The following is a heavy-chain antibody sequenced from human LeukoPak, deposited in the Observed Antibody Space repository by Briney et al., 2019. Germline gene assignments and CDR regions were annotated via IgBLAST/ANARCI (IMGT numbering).Heavy chain of an antibody. J-gene: IGHJ6*03. CDR2: IIPMFGTA. CDR3: ASVVGLTGYSSTWYSGYYYYMDV. CDR1: GGTFSTYA. Sequence: GASVKVSCKTSGGTFSTYAITWVRQTPGQGLEWMGGIIPMFGTANYAQKFQDRVTITADKSTSTAYMELSSLRSEDTAVYYCASVVGLTGYSSTWYSGYYYYMDVWGKGTTVTVSS. D-gene: IGHD6-13*01. V-gene: IGHV1-69*06.